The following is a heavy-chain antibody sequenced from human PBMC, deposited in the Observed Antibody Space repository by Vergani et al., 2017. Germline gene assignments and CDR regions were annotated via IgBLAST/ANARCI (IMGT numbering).Heavy chain of an antibody. V-gene: IGHV3-23*01. CDR3: ANGGSWYDPYFDY. CDR2: ISGSGGST. CDR1: GFTFSNYA. D-gene: IGHD6-13*01. Sequence: EVQLLESGGGLVQPGGSLRLSCAASGFTFSNYAMSWVRQAPGKGLEWVSVISGSGGSTYYADSVKGRFTISRDNSKNTLYLQMNSLRAEDTAVYYGANGGSWYDPYFDYWGQGTLVTVSS. J-gene: IGHJ4*02.